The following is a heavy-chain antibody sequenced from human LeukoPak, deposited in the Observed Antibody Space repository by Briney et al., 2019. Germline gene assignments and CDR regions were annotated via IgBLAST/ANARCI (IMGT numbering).Heavy chain of an antibody. J-gene: IGHJ6*02. V-gene: IGHV4-39*01. CDR1: GGSISSNSYY. CDR3: ARPGSSSSRYYYYYGMDV. D-gene: IGHD6-6*01. CDR2: IYYSGST. Sequence: PSETLSLTCTVSGGSISSNSYYWGWIRQPPGKGLEWIGSIYYSGSTYYNPSLKSRVTISVDTSKNQFSLKLSSVTAADTAVYYCARPGSSSSRYYYYYGMDVWGQGTTVTVSS.